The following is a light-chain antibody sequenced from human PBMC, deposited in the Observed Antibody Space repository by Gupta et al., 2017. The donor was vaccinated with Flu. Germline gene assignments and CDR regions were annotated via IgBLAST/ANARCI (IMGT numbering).Light chain of an antibody. CDR1: NMGRES. CDR2: YDS. J-gene: IGLJ3*02. CDR3: QVWDTNNDHRV. V-gene: IGLV3-21*01. Sequence: GKTGRIICSGNNMGRESVHWYQKQPGQPLVFVVGYDSDRRSGIPERFSGSNSGNTNTLTISRVEAGDEADDDYQVWDTNNDHRVFGGGTMLTVL.